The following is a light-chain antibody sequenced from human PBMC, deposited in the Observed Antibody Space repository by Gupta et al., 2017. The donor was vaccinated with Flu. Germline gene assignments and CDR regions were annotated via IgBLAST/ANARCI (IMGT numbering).Light chain of an antibody. Sequence: GDRVTLTCRASQGILTYVNWYQQKPGKAPKLLLSDATRLQVGVPSRFSGSWSGTYFTLTINSLQIEDFATYFCQQGSAIPSTFGQGTKVEIK. CDR3: QQGSAIPST. V-gene: IGKV1-39*01. J-gene: IGKJ1*01. CDR2: DAT. CDR1: QGILTY.